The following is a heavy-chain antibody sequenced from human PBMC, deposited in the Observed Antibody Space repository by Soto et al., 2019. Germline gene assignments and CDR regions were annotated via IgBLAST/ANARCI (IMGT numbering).Heavy chain of an antibody. Sequence: SVKVSCKASGGTFSSYTISWVRQAPGQGLEWMGRIIPILGIANYAQKFQGRVTITADKSTSTAYMELSSLRSEDTAVYYCARGGEYCSSTSCWGVRNDAFDIWGQGTMVTVSS. CDR1: GGTFSSYT. CDR2: IIPILGIA. J-gene: IGHJ3*02. V-gene: IGHV1-69*02. D-gene: IGHD2-2*01. CDR3: ARGGEYCSSTSCWGVRNDAFDI.